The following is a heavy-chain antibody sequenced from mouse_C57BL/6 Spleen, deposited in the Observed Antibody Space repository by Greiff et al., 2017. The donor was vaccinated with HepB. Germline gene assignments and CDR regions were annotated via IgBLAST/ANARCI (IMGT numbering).Heavy chain of an antibody. Sequence: EVQLQESGGGLVQPGGSLSLSCAASGFTFTDYYMSWVRQPPGKALEWLGFIRNKANGYTTEYSVSVKGRFTISRDNSQSILYLQMNALRAEDSATYYYARDPLYGSSYGWYFDVWGTGTTVTVSS. CDR1: GFTFTDYY. J-gene: IGHJ1*03. CDR3: ARDPLYGSSYGWYFDV. CDR2: IRNKANGYTT. D-gene: IGHD1-1*01. V-gene: IGHV7-3*01.